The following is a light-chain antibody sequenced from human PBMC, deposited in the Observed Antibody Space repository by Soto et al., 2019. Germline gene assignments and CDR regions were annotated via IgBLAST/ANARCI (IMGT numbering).Light chain of an antibody. CDR2: GNT. CDR3: QSYYSSLRHYV. J-gene: IGLJ1*01. V-gene: IGLV1-40*01. Sequence: QSVLTQPPSVSGAPGQRVTISCTGSSSDIGAGYDVHWYQQLPGKAPTLLIYGNTKRPSGVPDRFSGSRSGTSASLAITGLQAEDEADYYCQSYYSSLRHYVFGTGTKVTVL. CDR1: SSDIGAGYD.